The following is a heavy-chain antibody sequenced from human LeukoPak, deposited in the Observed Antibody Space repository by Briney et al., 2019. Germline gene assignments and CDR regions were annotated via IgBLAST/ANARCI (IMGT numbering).Heavy chain of an antibody. Sequence: GGSLRLSCAASGFTFSSYSMPWVRQAPEKGLEWVSSITSSSSYIYYTDLVKGRFTISRDNAKNSLYLQMNSLRAEDTAVYYCAREDSATYFDYWGQGTLVTVSS. V-gene: IGHV3-21*01. CDR1: GFTFSSYS. D-gene: IGHD1-26*01. CDR3: AREDSATYFDY. CDR2: ITSSSSYI. J-gene: IGHJ4*02.